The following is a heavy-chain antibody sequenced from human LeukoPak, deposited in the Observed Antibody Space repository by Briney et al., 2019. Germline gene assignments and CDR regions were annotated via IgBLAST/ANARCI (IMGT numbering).Heavy chain of an antibody. CDR3: AQGGYFAFDF. J-gene: IGHJ3*01. Sequence: GGSLRLSCVASGFTFSTYDMQRVRQAPGKGLEWVSGINRSGRTYYTDSVKGRFTISRDNSKSTLYLEMNSLRAEDTAVYYCAQGGYFAFDFWGQGTMVTVSS. V-gene: IGHV3-23*01. CDR1: GFTFSTYD. CDR2: INRSGRT. D-gene: IGHD2-2*03.